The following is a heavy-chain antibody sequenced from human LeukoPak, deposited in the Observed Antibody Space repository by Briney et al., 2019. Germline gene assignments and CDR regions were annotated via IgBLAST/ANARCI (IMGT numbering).Heavy chain of an antibody. V-gene: IGHV4-4*07. CDR1: GGSISNYY. CDR2: IYSSGST. Sequence: SETLSLTCTVSGGSISNYYWSWIRQPAGKGLEWIGRIYSSGSTNYNPSLKSRVTMSVDTSKNQFSVNLTSVTAADTAVYYCVRCRGTTVLTRFDNWGQGTLVTVSS. D-gene: IGHD4/OR15-4a*01. J-gene: IGHJ4*02. CDR3: VRCRGTTVLTRFDN.